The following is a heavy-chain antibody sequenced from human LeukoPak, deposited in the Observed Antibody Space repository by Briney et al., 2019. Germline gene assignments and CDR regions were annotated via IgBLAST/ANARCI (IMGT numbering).Heavy chain of an antibody. D-gene: IGHD3-22*01. CDR3: ARDRPLTYYYDSSGYSDAFDI. Sequence: TLSLTCTVSGGSISSGDYYWSWIRQPPGKGLEWIGYIYYSGSTYYNPSLKSRVTISVDTSKNQLSLKLSSVTAADTAVYYCARDRPLTYYYDSSGYSDAFDIWGQGTMVTVSS. CDR1: GGSISSGDYY. V-gene: IGHV4-30-4*08. CDR2: IYYSGST. J-gene: IGHJ3*02.